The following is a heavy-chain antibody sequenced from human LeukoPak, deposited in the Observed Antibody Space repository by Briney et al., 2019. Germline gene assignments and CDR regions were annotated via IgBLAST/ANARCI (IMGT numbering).Heavy chain of an antibody. CDR2: ISAYNGNT. D-gene: IGHD3-22*01. J-gene: IGHJ6*02. CDR3: ARATPYDSSGYYYLYYYGMDV. Sequence: ASVKVSCKASGYTFTSYGISWVRQAPGPGLEWMGWISAYNGNTNYAQKLQGRVTMTTDTSTSTAYMELRSLRSDDTAVYYCARATPYDSSGYYYLYYYGMDVWGQGTTVTVSS. CDR1: GYTFTSYG. V-gene: IGHV1-18*01.